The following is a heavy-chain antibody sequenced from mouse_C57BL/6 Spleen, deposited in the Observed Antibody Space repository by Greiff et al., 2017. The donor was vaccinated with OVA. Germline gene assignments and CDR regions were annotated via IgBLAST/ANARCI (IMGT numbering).Heavy chain of an antibody. V-gene: IGHV1-66*01. D-gene: IGHD2-5*01. CDR3: AREDYSNYGFDY. J-gene: IGHJ2*01. CDR1: GYSFTSYY. CDR2: IYPGSGNT. Sequence: VKLVESGPELVKPGASVKISCKASGYSFTSYYIHWVKQRPGQGLEWIGWIYPGSGNTKYNEKFKGKATLTADTSSSTAYMQLSSLTSEDSAVYYCAREDYSNYGFDYWGQGTTLTVSS.